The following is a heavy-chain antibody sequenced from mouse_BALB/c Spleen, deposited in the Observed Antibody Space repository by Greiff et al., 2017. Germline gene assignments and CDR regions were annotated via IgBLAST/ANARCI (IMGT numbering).Heavy chain of an antibody. CDR1: GYTFTDYA. D-gene: IGHD2-1*01. CDR2: ISTYYGDA. CDR3: ARGDYGNFLDY. Sequence: QVQLQQSGAELVRPGVSVKISCKGSGYTFTDYAMHWVKQSHAKSLEWIGVISTYYGDASYNQKFKGKATMTVDKSSSTAYMELARLTSEDSAIYYCARGDYGNFLDYWGQGTTLTVSS. V-gene: IGHV1S137*01. J-gene: IGHJ2*01.